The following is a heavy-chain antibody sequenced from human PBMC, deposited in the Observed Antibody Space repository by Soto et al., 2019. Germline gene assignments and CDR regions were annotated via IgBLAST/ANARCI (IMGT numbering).Heavy chain of an antibody. D-gene: IGHD5-18*01. CDR3: ARVSRPWIRLWSEGYFDY. Sequence: QVQLVESGGGVVQPGRSLRLSCAASGFTFSRYAMHWVRQAPGKGLEWVAVISYDGSNKYYADSVKGRFTISRDNSKNTLYLQMNSLRAEDTAVYYCARVSRPWIRLWSEGYFDYWGQGSLVTVSS. J-gene: IGHJ4*02. V-gene: IGHV3-30-3*01. CDR2: ISYDGSNK. CDR1: GFTFSRYA.